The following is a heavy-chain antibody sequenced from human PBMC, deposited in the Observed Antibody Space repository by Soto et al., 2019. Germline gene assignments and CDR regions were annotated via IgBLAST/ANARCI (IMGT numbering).Heavy chain of an antibody. D-gene: IGHD3-9*01. V-gene: IGHV3-49*03. J-gene: IGHJ5*02. CDR3: STAYNNSRYWFDR. CDR2: IRSTVYGETT. Sequence: RRPCTPCGFSFDGNAMSWFNHTPGKGLEWVGFIRSTVYGETTEYAGSLAGRFTISRDDSKSITYLQMNTLTTADTAGYSCSTAYNNSRYWFDRWRQGTLVAASS. CDR1: GFSFDGNA.